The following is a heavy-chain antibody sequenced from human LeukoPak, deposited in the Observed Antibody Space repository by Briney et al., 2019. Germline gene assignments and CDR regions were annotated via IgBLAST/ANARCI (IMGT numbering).Heavy chain of an antibody. D-gene: IGHD5/OR15-5a*01. CDR2: IRQDGSKI. Sequence: GGSLRLSCAASGFTFSTYWMSWVRQAPGKGLEWVANIRQDGSKIYYVDSVKGRFTISRDNAKNSLYLQMNRLRAEDTAVYFCAVSFDYWGQGTLVTVSS. CDR3: AVSFDY. V-gene: IGHV3-7*01. CDR1: GFTFSTYW. J-gene: IGHJ4*02.